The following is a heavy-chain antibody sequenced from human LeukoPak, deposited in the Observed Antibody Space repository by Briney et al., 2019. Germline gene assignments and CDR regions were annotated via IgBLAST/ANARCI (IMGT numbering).Heavy chain of an antibody. Sequence: ASVRVSCKASGYTFTGHYLHWVRQAPGQGLEWMGWVDPHSGDTNYAQKFQGRVPMTRDTSITTAYMELSRLTSDDTAVYYCAREVASGYCIDGVCPPFGYWGQGTLVTVSS. D-gene: IGHD2-8*01. CDR2: VDPHSGDT. V-gene: IGHV1-2*02. J-gene: IGHJ4*02. CDR3: AREVASGYCIDGVCPPFGY. CDR1: GYTFTGHY.